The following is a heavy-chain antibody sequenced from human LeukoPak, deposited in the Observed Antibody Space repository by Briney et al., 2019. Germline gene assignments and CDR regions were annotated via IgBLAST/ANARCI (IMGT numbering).Heavy chain of an antibody. CDR1: GFTFNSYS. D-gene: IGHD6-19*01. J-gene: IGHJ4*02. CDR3: ARDSRYSSGWYPDY. Sequence: GGSLRLSCAASGFTFNSYSMNWVRQAPGKGLEWVSSISSSSSYIYYADSVKGRFTISRDNAKNSLYLQMNSLRAEDTAVYYCARDSRYSSGWYPDYWGQGTLVTVSS. CDR2: ISSSSSYI. V-gene: IGHV3-21*01.